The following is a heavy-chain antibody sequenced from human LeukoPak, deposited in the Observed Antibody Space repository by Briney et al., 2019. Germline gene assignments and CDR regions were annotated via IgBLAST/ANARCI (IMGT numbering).Heavy chain of an antibody. CDR1: GFTFSHYA. Sequence: GGSLRLSCAASGFTFSHYAMTWVRQAPGKGLEWVSAIGPSGETTYYAGSVRGRFTISRDNGNNTLSLQLTSLRAEDTAVYYCAREGRGVATITGFDYWGQGTLVTVSS. CDR2: IGPSGETT. V-gene: IGHV3-23*01. D-gene: IGHD5-12*01. J-gene: IGHJ4*02. CDR3: AREGRGVATITGFDY.